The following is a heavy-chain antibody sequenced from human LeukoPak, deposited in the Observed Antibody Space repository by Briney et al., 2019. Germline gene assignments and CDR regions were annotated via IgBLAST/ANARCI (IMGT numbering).Heavy chain of an antibody. CDR3: AKDLSSARLYYFDY. V-gene: IGHV3-7*01. Sequence: GGSLRLSCAASGFTFSSYWMSWVRQAPGKGLEWVANIKQDGSEKYYVDSVKGRFTISRDNAKNSLYLQMNSLRAEDTAVYYCAKDLSSARLYYFDYWGQGTLVTVSS. D-gene: IGHD6-6*01. J-gene: IGHJ4*02. CDR1: GFTFSSYW. CDR2: IKQDGSEK.